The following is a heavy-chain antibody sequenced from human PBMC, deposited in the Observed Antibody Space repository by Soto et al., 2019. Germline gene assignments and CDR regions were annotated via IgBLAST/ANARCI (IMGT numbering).Heavy chain of an antibody. CDR1: GGSFSGYY. J-gene: IGHJ4*02. CDR3: ARDKITGLFDY. V-gene: IGHV4-34*01. D-gene: IGHD2-8*02. CDR2: INHIGST. Sequence: QVQLHQWGAGLLKPSETLSLTCAVYGGSFSGYYWTGTRQPPGTGLEGIGEINHIGSTNYNPSLKSRVTISVDTSKNQFSLKLTSVTAADTAVYYCARDKITGLFDYWGQGTLVTVSS.